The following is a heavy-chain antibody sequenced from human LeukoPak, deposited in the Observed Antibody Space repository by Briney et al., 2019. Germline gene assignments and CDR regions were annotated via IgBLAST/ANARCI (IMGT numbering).Heavy chain of an antibody. CDR3: ARVSPNTVTTLQYFDY. J-gene: IGHJ4*02. CDR2: LTGGTTTIT. Sequence: GGSLRLSCAASGFTFSSYSMNWVRQAPGKGLEWLSYLTGGTTTITYYADSVKGRFTISRDNAKNSLYLQMNSLRAEDTAVYYCARVSPNTVTTLQYFDYWGQGTLVTVSS. CDR1: GFTFSSYS. D-gene: IGHD4-17*01. V-gene: IGHV3-48*04.